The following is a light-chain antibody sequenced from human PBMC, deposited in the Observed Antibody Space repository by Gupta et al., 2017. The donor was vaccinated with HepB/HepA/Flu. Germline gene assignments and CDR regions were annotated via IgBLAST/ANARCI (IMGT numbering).Light chain of an antibody. CDR1: QNIGYY. V-gene: IGKV1-39*01. CDR2: AAS. J-gene: IGKJ1*01. CDR3: QHTNSTPMT. Sequence: DIEMTQSPSSLSASVGDRITITCRASQNIGYYFNWFQQRPGKAPKLLLYAASNMQGGVPSRFSGSGSGTDFTLTIRRLQPEDFATYYCQHTNSTPMTFGQGTQLDIK.